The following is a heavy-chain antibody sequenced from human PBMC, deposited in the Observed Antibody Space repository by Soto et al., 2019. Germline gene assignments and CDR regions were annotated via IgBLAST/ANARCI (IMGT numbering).Heavy chain of an antibody. CDR3: ARGGCTNGVCYEIDY. V-gene: IGHV1-18*01. D-gene: IGHD2-8*01. CDR2: ISAYNGNT. CDR1: GYTFTSYG. J-gene: IGHJ4*02. Sequence: ASVKVSCKASGYTFTSYGISWVRQAPGQGLEWMGWISAYNGNTNYAQKLQGRGTMTTDTSTSTAYMELRSLRSDDTAVYYCARGGCTNGVCYEIDYWGQGTLVTVSS.